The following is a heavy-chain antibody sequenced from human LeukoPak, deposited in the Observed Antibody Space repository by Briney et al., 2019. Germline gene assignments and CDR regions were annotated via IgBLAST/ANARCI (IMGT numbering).Heavy chain of an antibody. CDR2: INPGGITT. D-gene: IGHD1-1*01. V-gene: IGHV3-23*01. CDR1: GFPFTTYS. J-gene: IGHJ4*02. CDR3: AKDRAGTPWAD. Sequence: GGSLRLSCAASGFPFTTYSMPWPRKAPGRGLEWVSTINPGGITTYYADSVKGRFTISRDNSKNTVSLQMDSLRADDTAVYYCAKDRAGTPWADWGQGTLVTVSS.